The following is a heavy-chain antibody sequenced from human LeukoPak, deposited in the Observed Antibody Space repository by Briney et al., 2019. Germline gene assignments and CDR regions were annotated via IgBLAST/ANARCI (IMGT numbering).Heavy chain of an antibody. J-gene: IGHJ5*02. CDR1: GGSISSYY. CDR2: IYYSGST. CDR3: ASRPTAAAP. D-gene: IGHD2-2*01. V-gene: IGHV4-59*12. Sequence: SETLSLTCTVSGGSISSYYWSWIRQPPGKGLEWIGYIYYSGSTNYNPSLKSRVTISVDKSKNQFSLRLSSVTAADTAVYYCASRPTAAAPWGQGTLVTVSS.